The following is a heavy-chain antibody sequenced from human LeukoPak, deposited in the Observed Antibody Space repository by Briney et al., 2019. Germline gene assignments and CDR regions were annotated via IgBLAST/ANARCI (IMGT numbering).Heavy chain of an antibody. V-gene: IGHV4-39*07. CDR2: IYYSGST. J-gene: IGHJ4*02. D-gene: IGHD6-13*01. CDR1: GGSISSSSYY. Sequence: SETLSLTCTVSGGSISSSSYYWGWIRQPPGKGLEWIGSIYYSGSTYYNPSLKSRVTISVDTSKNQFSLKLSSVTAADTAVYYCARQYSWYYFDYWGQGTLVTVSS. CDR3: ARQYSWYYFDY.